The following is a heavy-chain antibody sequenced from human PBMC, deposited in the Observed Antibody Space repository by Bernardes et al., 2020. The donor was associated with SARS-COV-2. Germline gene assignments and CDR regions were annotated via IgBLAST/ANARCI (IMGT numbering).Heavy chain of an antibody. CDR1: GGSFSGYY. CDR3: ARAYTYDFWSGYGMFTNWFDP. D-gene: IGHD3-3*01. Sequence: SETLSLTCAVYGGSFSGYYWSWIRQPPGKGLEWIGEINHSGSTNYNPSLKSRVTISVDTSKNQFSLKLSSVTAADTAVYYCARAYTYDFWSGYGMFTNWFDPWGQGTLVTVSS. V-gene: IGHV4-34*01. J-gene: IGHJ5*02. CDR2: INHSGST.